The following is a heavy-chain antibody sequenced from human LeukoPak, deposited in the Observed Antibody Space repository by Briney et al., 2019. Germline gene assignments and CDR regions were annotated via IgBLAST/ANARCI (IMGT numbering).Heavy chain of an antibody. CDR1: GYTFTSYD. V-gene: IGHV1-8*01. CDR3: ARALSWTTESYYYMDV. D-gene: IGHD3/OR15-3a*01. CDR2: MNPNSGNT. Sequence: ASVKVSCKASGYTFTSYDMNWVRQATGQGLEWLGWMNPNSGNTGFAQNFQGRVTMTMNTSITTAYMELSRLRSEDTAVYYCARALSWTTESYYYMDVWGKGTTVTVSS. J-gene: IGHJ6*03.